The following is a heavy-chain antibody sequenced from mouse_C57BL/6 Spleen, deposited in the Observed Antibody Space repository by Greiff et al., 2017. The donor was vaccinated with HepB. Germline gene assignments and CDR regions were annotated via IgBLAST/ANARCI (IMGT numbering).Heavy chain of an antibody. CDR3: ARITTVVPYYFDY. V-gene: IGHV1-4*01. Sequence: VQLQQSGAELARPGASVKMSCKASGYTFTSYTMHWVKQRPGQGLEWIGYINPSSGYTKYNQKFKDKATLTADKSSSTAYMLLSSLTSEDSAVYYCARITTVVPYYFDYWGQGTTLTVSS. CDR1: GYTFTSYT. CDR2: INPSSGYT. J-gene: IGHJ2*01. D-gene: IGHD1-1*01.